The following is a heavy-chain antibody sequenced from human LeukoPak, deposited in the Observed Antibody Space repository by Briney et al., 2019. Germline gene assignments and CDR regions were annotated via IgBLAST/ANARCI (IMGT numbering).Heavy chain of an antibody. V-gene: IGHV1-2*02. CDR3: ARDRLPVDAFDI. J-gene: IGHJ3*02. D-gene: IGHD5/OR15-5a*01. CDR2: INPNSGGT. Sequence: ASVKVSCKASGYTFTDYYMHWVRQAPGQGLEWMGWINPNSGGTNYAQKFQGRVTMTRDTSISTAYMELSRLRSDDTAIYYCARDRLPVDAFDIWGQGTMATVSS. CDR1: GYTFTDYY.